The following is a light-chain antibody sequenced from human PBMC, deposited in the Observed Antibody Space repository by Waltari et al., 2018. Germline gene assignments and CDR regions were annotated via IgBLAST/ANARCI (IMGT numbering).Light chain of an antibody. Sequence: SYEVTQPHSVSVSPGQPASITCSGHTLGDKYASWYQQKPGQSPVLVIYQDTKRPSGIPERFSGSNSGNTATLTISGTQAMDEADYYCQAWDIYTAVFGGGTKLTVL. CDR2: QDT. CDR3: QAWDIYTAV. V-gene: IGLV3-1*01. CDR1: TLGDKY. J-gene: IGLJ3*02.